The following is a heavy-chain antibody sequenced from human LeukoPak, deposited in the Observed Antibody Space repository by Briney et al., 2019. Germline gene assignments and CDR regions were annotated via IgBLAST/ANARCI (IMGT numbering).Heavy chain of an antibody. CDR1: GFTFTTYW. CDR2: INQVGSSK. CDR3: ARDRSGSASWPQIRAFYYMDV. J-gene: IGHJ6*03. Sequence: GGSLRLSCAASGFTFTTYWMGWVRQAPGKGPEWVANINQVGSSKYFVDSVKGRFIISRDNAKNSLYLQMNSLRDEDTAVYYCARDRSGSASWPQIRAFYYMDVWGKGTTVT. V-gene: IGHV3-7*01. D-gene: IGHD2-2*01.